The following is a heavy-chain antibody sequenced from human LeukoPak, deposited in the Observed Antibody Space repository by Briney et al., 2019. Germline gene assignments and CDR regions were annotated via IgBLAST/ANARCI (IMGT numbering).Heavy chain of an antibody. CDR1: GYTFTSYG. D-gene: IGHD1-26*01. J-gene: IGHJ4*02. CDR3: ARGAKRVGARGEGY. CDR2: ISAYNGNT. Sequence: ASVKVSCKASGYTFTSYGISWVRQAPGQGLEWMGWISAYNGNTNYAQKLQGRVTMTTDTSTSTAYMELRSLRSDDTPVFYCARGAKRVGARGEGYWGQGTLVTVSS. V-gene: IGHV1-18*01.